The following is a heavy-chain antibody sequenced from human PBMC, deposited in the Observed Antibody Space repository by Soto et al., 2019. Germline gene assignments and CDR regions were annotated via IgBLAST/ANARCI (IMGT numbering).Heavy chain of an antibody. Sequence: VQLQESGPRLVKPSETLSLTCTVSGASLSTYYWTWVRQPPRKGLEWVGYIFYGGRTDYTPSLKHRLAISVDTYRNEVSLKIISVTAADTAVYYCARVDGDYGDAFDIWGPGTMVTVSS. CDR2: IFYGGRT. CDR1: GASLSTYY. D-gene: IGHD4-17*01. CDR3: ARVDGDYGDAFDI. J-gene: IGHJ3*02. V-gene: IGHV4-59*01.